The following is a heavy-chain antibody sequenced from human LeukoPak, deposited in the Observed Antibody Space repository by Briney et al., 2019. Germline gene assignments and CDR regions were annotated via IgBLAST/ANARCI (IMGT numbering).Heavy chain of an antibody. J-gene: IGHJ4*02. CDR3: AKVVMATAGFDY. D-gene: IGHD5-24*01. CDR2: ISYDGSNK. Sequence: PGRSLRLSCAASGFTFSSYGMHWVRQAPGKELEWVAVISYDGSNKYYADSVKGRFTISRDNSKNTLYLQMNSLRAEDTAVYYCAKVVMATAGFDYWGQGTLVTVSS. V-gene: IGHV3-30*18. CDR1: GFTFSSYG.